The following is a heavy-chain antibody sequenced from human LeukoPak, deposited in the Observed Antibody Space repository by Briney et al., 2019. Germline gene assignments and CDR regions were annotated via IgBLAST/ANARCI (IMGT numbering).Heavy chain of an antibody. Sequence: ASVKVSCKASGYTFTGYYIHWVRQAPGQGLEWMGIINPSGGSTSYAQKFQGRVTMTRDTSTSTVYMELSSLRSEDTAVYYCARDLDLGTVTLSFDYWGQGTLVTVSS. D-gene: IGHD4-17*01. CDR3: ARDLDLGTVTLSFDY. CDR2: INPSGGST. V-gene: IGHV1-46*01. CDR1: GYTFTGYY. J-gene: IGHJ4*02.